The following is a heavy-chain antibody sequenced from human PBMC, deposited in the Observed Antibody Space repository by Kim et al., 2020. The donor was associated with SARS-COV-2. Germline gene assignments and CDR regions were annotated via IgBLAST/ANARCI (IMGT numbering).Heavy chain of an antibody. CDR3: ARDREVVTAGGGGDGAFDI. CDR1: GGSISSYY. J-gene: IGHJ3*02. CDR2: IYYSGST. Sequence: SETLSLTCTVSGGSISSYYWSWIRQPPGKGLEWIGYIYYSGSTNYNPSLKSRVTISVDTSKNQFSLKLSSVTAADTAVYYCARDREVVTAGGGGDGAFDIWGQGTMVTVSS. V-gene: IGHV4-59*01. D-gene: IGHD2-21*02.